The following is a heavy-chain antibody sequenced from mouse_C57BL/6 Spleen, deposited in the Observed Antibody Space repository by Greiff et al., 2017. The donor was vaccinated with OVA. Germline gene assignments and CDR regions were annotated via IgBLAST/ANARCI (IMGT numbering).Heavy chain of an antibody. CDR1: GYAFTNYL. CDR2: INPGSGGT. D-gene: IGHD2-1*01. CDR3: ASSCNYYYSAIDY. J-gene: IGHJ4*01. V-gene: IGHV1-54*01. Sequence: QVQLQQSGAELVRPGTSVKVSCKASGYAFTNYLIEWVKQRPGQGLEWIGVINPGSGGTTYNEKFKGKATLTADKSSSTAYMQLSSLTSSDSAVYFCASSCNYYYSAIDYWGQGTSVTVSS.